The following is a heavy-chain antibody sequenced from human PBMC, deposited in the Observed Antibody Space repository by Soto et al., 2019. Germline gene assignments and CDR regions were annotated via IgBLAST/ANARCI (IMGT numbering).Heavy chain of an antibody. V-gene: IGHV1-46*01. CDR2: INPSGGST. CDR1: GYTFTGYY. D-gene: IGHD3-9*01. Sequence: ASVKVSCKASGYTFTGYYMHWVRQAPGQGLEWMGIINPSGGSTSYAQKFQGRVTMTRDTSTSTVYMELSSLRSEDTAVYYCARASGGVVLRYFEWLAHDYWGQGTLVTVSS. CDR3: ARASGGVVLRYFEWLAHDY. J-gene: IGHJ4*02.